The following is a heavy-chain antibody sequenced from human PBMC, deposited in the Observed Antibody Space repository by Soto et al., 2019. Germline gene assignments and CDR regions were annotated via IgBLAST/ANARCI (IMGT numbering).Heavy chain of an antibody. CDR3: AKVAGALVGGMDV. CDR1: GFTFDDYA. CDR2: ISWNSGSI. V-gene: IGHV3-9*01. D-gene: IGHD3-9*01. Sequence: SLKLSCAASGFTFDDYAMHWVRQAPGKGLEWVSGISWNSGSIGYADSVKGRFTISRDNAKNSLYLQMNGLRAEDTALYYCAKVAGALVGGMDVWGQGTTVTVSS. J-gene: IGHJ6*02.